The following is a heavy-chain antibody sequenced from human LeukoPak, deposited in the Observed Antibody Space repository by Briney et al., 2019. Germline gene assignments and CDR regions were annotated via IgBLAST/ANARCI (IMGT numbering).Heavy chain of an antibody. CDR3: ARTTVTTGCFDY. J-gene: IGHJ4*02. V-gene: IGHV4-34*01. CDR1: GGSFSGYY. Sequence: PSETLSLTCAVYGGSFSGYYWSWIRQPPGKGLEWIGEINHSGSTNYNPSLKSRVTISVDTSKNQFSLKLSSVTAADTAVYYCARTTVTTGCFDYWGQGTLVTVSS. D-gene: IGHD4-11*01. CDR2: INHSGST.